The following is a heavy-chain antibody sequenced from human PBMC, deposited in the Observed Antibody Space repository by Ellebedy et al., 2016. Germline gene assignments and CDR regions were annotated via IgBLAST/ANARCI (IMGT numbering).Heavy chain of an antibody. CDR1: GFTVRTNY. CDR2: LYSGGST. Sequence: GESLKISCAASGFTVRTNYMSWVRQAPGKGLEWVSVLYSGGSTNYSDSVKGRFIISRDNSKNTLYLQMNSLRAEDTAVYYCAGEGAEGFDLVRYFENWGQGTLVTVSS. CDR3: AGEGAEGFDLVRYFEN. D-gene: IGHD2-8*02. V-gene: IGHV3-66*01. J-gene: IGHJ4*02.